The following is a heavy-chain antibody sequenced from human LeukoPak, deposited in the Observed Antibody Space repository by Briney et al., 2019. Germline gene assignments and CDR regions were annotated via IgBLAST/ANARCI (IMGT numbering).Heavy chain of an antibody. D-gene: IGHD3-16*01. CDR3: ARFTPQGYGWGGYNRFDS. CDR2: IYYSGST. CDR1: GGSISSSSYY. J-gene: IGHJ5*01. V-gene: IGHV4-39*07. Sequence: SETLSLTCTVSGGSISSSSYYWGWIRQPPGKGLEWIGSIYYSGSTYYNPSLKSRVAISVDTSKNQFSLNLTSVTAADTAVYYCARFTPQGYGWGGYNRFDSWGQGTLVTVSS.